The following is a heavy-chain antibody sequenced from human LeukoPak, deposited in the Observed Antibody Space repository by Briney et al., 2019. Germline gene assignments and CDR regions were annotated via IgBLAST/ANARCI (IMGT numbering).Heavy chain of an antibody. Sequence: GGSLRLSCAASGFTFSSYSMNWVRQAPGKGLEWVSSISSSSSYIYYADSVKGRFTISRDNAKNSLYLQMNNLRAEDTAVYYCAGAAGKPSRGYFYGMDVWGQGSTVTVSS. V-gene: IGHV3-21*01. CDR1: GFTFSSYS. D-gene: IGHD6-13*01. CDR3: AGAAGKPSRGYFYGMDV. J-gene: IGHJ6*02. CDR2: ISSSSSYI.